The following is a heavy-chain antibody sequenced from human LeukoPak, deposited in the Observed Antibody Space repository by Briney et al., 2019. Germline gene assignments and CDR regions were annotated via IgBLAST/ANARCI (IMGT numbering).Heavy chain of an antibody. Sequence: GGSLRLSCAGSGLTFSSYAMSWVRQAPGKGLEWVSSISGSGGSTYYAASVKGRFTISRGNSKNTLYLQMNSLRAEDTAVYYCAKDRVVPAVDDAFDVWGRGTMVTVSS. J-gene: IGHJ3*01. CDR3: AKDRVVPAVDDAFDV. CDR2: ISGSGGST. V-gene: IGHV3-23*01. CDR1: GLTFSSYA. D-gene: IGHD2-2*01.